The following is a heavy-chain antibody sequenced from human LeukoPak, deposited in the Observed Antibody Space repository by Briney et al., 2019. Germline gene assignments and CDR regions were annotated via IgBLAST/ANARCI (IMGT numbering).Heavy chain of an antibody. Sequence: TGGSLRLSCAASGFTFSNSWMGWVRQDPGNGLEWVANIKEDGSEKYYMDSVKGRFTISRDNAKNSLFLQMNSLRAEDTAVYYCAVYHWNSKRDFDYWGQGTLVTVSS. CDR2: IKEDGSEK. CDR1: GFTFSNSW. J-gene: IGHJ4*02. CDR3: AVYHWNSKRDFDY. D-gene: IGHD1-7*01. V-gene: IGHV3-7*03.